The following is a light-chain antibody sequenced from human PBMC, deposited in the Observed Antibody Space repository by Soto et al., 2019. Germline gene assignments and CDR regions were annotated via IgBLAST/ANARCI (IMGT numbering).Light chain of an antibody. CDR1: QSVSSK. CDR2: DTS. J-gene: IGKJ5*01. CDR3: QQYNDWFSIT. Sequence: EIVMTQSPATLSVSPGEIASLSVRAIQSVSSKLAGYRQRPCQAPRLVIYDTSTRATGVPARFSGSGSGTEFTLTISSLQSEDFGVYYCQQYNDWFSITFGQGTRLEIK. V-gene: IGKV3-15*01.